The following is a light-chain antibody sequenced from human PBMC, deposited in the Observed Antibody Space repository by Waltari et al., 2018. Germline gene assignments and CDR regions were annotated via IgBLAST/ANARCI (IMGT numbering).Light chain of an antibody. J-gene: IGLJ3*02. CDR1: SSNSGSNY. CDR3: AACDDSLSGWV. CDR2: SKN. V-gene: IGLV1-47*01. Sequence: QSVLTQPPSASGTPGPRVTISCSGSSSNSGSNYVYWYQQLPGTAPKLLIYSKNQRPSGVTDRFSGSNSGTSASLTISGLRSEDEADYYCAACDDSLSGWVFGGGTKLTVL.